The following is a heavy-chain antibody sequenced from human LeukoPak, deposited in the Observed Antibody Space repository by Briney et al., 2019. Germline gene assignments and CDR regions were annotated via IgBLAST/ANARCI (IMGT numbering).Heavy chain of an antibody. J-gene: IGHJ5*02. CDR1: GGSFSGYY. Sequence: PSETLSLTCAVYGGSFSGYYWSWIRQPPGKGLEWIGYIYYSGSTNYNPSLKSRVTISVDTSKNQFSLKLSSVTAADTAVYYCARSTTVASGLWFDPWGQGTLVTVSS. V-gene: IGHV4-59*01. D-gene: IGHD4-23*01. CDR3: ARSTTVASGLWFDP. CDR2: IYYSGST.